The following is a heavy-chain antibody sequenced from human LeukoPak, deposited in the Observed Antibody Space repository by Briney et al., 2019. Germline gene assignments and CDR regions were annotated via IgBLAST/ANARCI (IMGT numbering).Heavy chain of an antibody. CDR3: AKVSASSWLGAFDI. Sequence: GGSLRLSCAASGFTFDDYALHWVRQAPGKGLEWVSLISGDGGSTYYADSEKGRFTISRDNSKNSLYLQMNSLRTEDTALYYCAKVSASSWLGAFDIWGQGTMVTVSS. D-gene: IGHD6-13*01. CDR2: ISGDGGST. J-gene: IGHJ3*02. CDR1: GFTFDDYA. V-gene: IGHV3-43*02.